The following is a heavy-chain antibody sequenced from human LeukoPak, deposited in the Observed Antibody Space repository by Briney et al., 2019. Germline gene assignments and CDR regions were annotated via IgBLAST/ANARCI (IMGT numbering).Heavy chain of an antibody. CDR2: IYYSGST. V-gene: IGHV4-39*01. Sequence: SETLSLTCTVSGGSISSSSYYWGWIRQPPGKGLEWIGSIYYSGSTYYNPSLKSRVTISVDTSKNQFSLKLSSVTAADTAVYYCARDYGDYYFDYWGQGALVTVSS. CDR3: ARDYGDYYFDY. J-gene: IGHJ4*02. CDR1: GGSISSSSYY. D-gene: IGHD4-17*01.